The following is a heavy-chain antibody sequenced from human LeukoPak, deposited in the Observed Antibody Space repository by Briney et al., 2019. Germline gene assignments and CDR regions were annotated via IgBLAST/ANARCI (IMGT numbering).Heavy chain of an antibody. Sequence: GASVKVSCKASGGTFSSYAISWVRRAPGQGLGWMGGIIPIFGTANYAQKFQGRVTITADKSTSTAYMELSSLRSEDTAVYYCARGNGGGYFDYWGQGTLVTVSS. CDR2: IIPIFGTA. D-gene: IGHD4-23*01. CDR3: ARGNGGGYFDY. CDR1: GGTFSSYA. V-gene: IGHV1-69*06. J-gene: IGHJ4*02.